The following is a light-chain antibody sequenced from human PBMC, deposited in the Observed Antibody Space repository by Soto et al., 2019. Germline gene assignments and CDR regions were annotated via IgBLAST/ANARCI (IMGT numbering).Light chain of an antibody. V-gene: IGKV3-20*01. CDR1: QAVTGNY. CDR2: GAS. CDR3: QNYGGSPLVT. Sequence: EILLTQSPGTLSLSPGERATLSCRASQAVTGNYLAWYQHSPGQSPRLLIYGASNRATGIPDRFSGSGCGTDFSLSISRLEPEDSAVYYCQNYGGSPLVTFGQGKRLEIK. J-gene: IGKJ5*01.